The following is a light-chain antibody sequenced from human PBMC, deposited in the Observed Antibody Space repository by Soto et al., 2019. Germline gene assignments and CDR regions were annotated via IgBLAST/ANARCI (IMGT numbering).Light chain of an antibody. V-gene: IGLV2-14*01. J-gene: IGLJ1*01. CDR1: ISDIGGYNY. CDR3: NSYTSSSTHV. CDR2: DVS. Sequence: QSLLTQPASVSGSPGQSITISCTGTISDIGGYNYVSWYQQHPGKAPKLMIYDVSKRPSGVSDRFSGSKSGNTASLTISGLQAEDEADYYCNSYTSSSTHVFGTGTKVTVL.